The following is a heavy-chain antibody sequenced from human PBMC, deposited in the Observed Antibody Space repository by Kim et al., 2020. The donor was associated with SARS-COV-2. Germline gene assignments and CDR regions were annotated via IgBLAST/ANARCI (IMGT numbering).Heavy chain of an antibody. J-gene: IGHJ5*02. V-gene: IGHV3-30*04. CDR2: ISEDGSAK. D-gene: IGHD1-26*01. CDR3: ARASLVGPTYWFDP. CDR1: GFTFSTYP. Sequence: GGSLRLSCAASGFTFSTYPMLWVRQAPGKGLEWVAVISEDGSAKYYADSVKGRFTISRDNAKNTLYLQMNTLRADDTTVYYCARASLVGPTYWFDPWGQGTLVTVSS.